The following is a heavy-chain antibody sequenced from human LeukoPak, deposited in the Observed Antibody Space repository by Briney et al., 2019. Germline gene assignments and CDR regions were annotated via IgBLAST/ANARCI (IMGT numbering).Heavy chain of an antibody. CDR3: ARDQGPPWQLFDY. V-gene: IGHV4-61*02. Sequence: PSETLSLTCTVSGGSISSGSYYWSRIRQPAGKGLEWIGRIYTSGSTNYNPSLKSRVTISVDTSKNQFSLKLSSVTAADTAVYYCARDQGPPWQLFDYWGQGTLVTVSS. J-gene: IGHJ4*02. CDR1: GGSISSGSYY. CDR2: IYTSGST. D-gene: IGHD6-13*01.